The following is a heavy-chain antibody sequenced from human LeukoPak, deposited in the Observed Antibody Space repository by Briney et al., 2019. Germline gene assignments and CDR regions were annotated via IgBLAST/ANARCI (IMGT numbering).Heavy chain of an antibody. CDR3: ARDSANQDAFDI. J-gene: IGHJ3*02. CDR1: GGSISSGSYY. Sequence: PSETLSLTCTVSGGSISSGSYYWSWIRQPAGKGLEWIGRIYTSGSTNYNPSLKSRVTISVDTSKNQFSLKLSSVTAADTAVYYCARDSANQDAFDIWGQGTMVTVSS. D-gene: IGHD2-8*01. V-gene: IGHV4-61*02. CDR2: IYTSGST.